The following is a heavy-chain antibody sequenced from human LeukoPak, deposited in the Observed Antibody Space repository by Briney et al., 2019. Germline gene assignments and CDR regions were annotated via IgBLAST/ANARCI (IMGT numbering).Heavy chain of an antibody. CDR1: GFTFSSYS. Sequence: PGGSLRLSCAASGFTFSSYSMNWVRQAPGKGLEWISYISSSGSSIDYADSVKGRFIISRDNAKNSLYLQMNSLRAEDTAVYYCARDVRATRLFDFWGQGTLVTVSS. J-gene: IGHJ4*02. V-gene: IGHV3-48*04. CDR3: ARDVRATRLFDF. CDR2: ISSSGSSI. D-gene: IGHD1-26*01.